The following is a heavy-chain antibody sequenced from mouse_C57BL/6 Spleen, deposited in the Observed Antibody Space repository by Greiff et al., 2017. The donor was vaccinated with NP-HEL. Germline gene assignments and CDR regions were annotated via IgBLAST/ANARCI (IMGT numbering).Heavy chain of an antibody. Sequence: QVQLQQSGAELVRPGASVKLSCKASGYTFTDYYINWVKQRPGQGLEWIARIYPGSGNTYYNEKFKGKATLTAEKSSSTAYMQLSSLTSEDSAVYFCARWALLGVFDYAMDYWGQGTSVTVSS. D-gene: IGHD3-3*01. J-gene: IGHJ4*01. CDR2: IYPGSGNT. V-gene: IGHV1-76*01. CDR1: GYTFTDYY. CDR3: ARWALLGVFDYAMDY.